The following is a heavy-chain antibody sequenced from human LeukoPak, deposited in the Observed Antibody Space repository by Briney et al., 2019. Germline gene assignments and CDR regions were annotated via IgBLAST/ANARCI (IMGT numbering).Heavy chain of an antibody. CDR1: GGSISTYY. CDR3: AKWGYYFDSSAYVAPTDDS. D-gene: IGHD3-22*01. CDR2: ITYNRRT. Sequence: SETLSLTCTVSGGSISTYYWTWIRQPPGKGLELIGYITYNRRTDYNPSLKSRVTISLDPSKNQFSLKLTSVTAADTAVYYCAKWGYYFDSSAYVAPTDDSWGQGTLVTVSS. J-gene: IGHJ4*02. V-gene: IGHV4-59*01.